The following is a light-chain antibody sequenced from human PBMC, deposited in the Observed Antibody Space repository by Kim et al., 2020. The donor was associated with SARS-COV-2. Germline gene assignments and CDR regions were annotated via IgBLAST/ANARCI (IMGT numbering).Light chain of an antibody. Sequence: ASVGDRVTITCRASQGGSNFLAWFQQKPGKAPQSLIYATSSLQSGVPSRFSGSGSGTDFPLTISSLQPEDFATYYCHHYHSYPLTFGGGTKVDIK. V-gene: IGKV1-16*01. J-gene: IGKJ4*01. CDR3: HHYHSYPLT. CDR1: QGGSNF. CDR2: ATS.